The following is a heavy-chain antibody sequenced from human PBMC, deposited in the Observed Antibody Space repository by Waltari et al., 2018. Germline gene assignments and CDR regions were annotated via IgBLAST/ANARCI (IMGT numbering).Heavy chain of an antibody. V-gene: IGHV1-2*02. CDR1: GYTFTGYY. CDR3: ARVGKVFDYGSGTPSTYYYYGMDV. Sequence: QVQLVQSGAEVKKPGASVKVSCKASGYTFTGYYMHWVRQAPGQGLEWMGWINPNSGGTNYAQKFQGRVTMTRDTSISTAYMELSRLGSDDTAVYYCARVGKVFDYGSGTPSTYYYYGMDVWGQGTTVTVSS. D-gene: IGHD3-10*01. CDR2: INPNSGGT. J-gene: IGHJ6*02.